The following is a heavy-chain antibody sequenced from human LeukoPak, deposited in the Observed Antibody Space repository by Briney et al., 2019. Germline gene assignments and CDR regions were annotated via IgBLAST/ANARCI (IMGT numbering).Heavy chain of an antibody. V-gene: IGHV4-39*01. J-gene: IGHJ4*02. CDR3: ARQPGYYGSGSYYKGVYFDY. Sequence: LETLSLTCTVSVGSPSSSSSYWGWISHPPGDWLEWIGSIYYSGRTSYNPSLKSGATISVDTSTNQFSLKLHSVTPANTAVYYCARQPGYYGSGSYYKGVYFDYWGQGTLVTVSS. D-gene: IGHD3-10*01. CDR2: IYYSGRT. CDR1: VGSPSSSSSY.